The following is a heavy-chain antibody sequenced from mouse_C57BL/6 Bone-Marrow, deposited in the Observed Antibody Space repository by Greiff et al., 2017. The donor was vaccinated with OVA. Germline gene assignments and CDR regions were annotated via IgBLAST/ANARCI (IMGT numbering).Heavy chain of an antibody. Sequence: QVQLQQPGAELVKPGASVKLSCKASGYTFTSYWMHWVKQRPGQGLEWIGMIHPNSGSTNYNEKFKSKATLTVDKSSSTAYMQLSSLTSEDSAVYYCANNYYGSSYEGVFDYWGQGTTLTVSS. D-gene: IGHD1-1*01. CDR1: GYTFTSYW. CDR3: ANNYYGSSYEGVFDY. CDR2: IHPNSGST. J-gene: IGHJ2*01. V-gene: IGHV1-64*01.